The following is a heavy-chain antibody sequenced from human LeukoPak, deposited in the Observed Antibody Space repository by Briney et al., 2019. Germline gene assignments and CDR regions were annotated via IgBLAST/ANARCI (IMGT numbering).Heavy chain of an antibody. V-gene: IGHV3-53*01. CDR1: GFTVSSNY. CDR3: ARDHYGSGGFSYY. J-gene: IGHJ4*02. Sequence: PGGSLRLSCAASGFTVSSNYMSWVRQAPGKGLEWVSVIYSGGSTYYADSVKGRFTISRDNSKNTLYLQMNSLRAEDTAVYYCARDHYGSGGFSYYWGQGTLVTVSS. D-gene: IGHD3-10*01. CDR2: IYSGGST.